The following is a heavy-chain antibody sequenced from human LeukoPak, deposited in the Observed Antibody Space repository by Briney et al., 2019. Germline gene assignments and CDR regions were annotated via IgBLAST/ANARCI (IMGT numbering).Heavy chain of an antibody. J-gene: IGHJ6*03. V-gene: IGHV4-59*05. CDR2: IYYSGST. Sequence: SETLSLTCTVSGGSISSYYWSWIRQPPGKGLEWIGSIYYSGSTYYNPSLKSRVTISVGTSKNQFSLKLSSVTAADTAVYYCARIVVPAARGYYYYYMDVWGKGTTVTVSS. CDR1: GGSISSYY. D-gene: IGHD2-2*01. CDR3: ARIVVPAARGYYYYYMDV.